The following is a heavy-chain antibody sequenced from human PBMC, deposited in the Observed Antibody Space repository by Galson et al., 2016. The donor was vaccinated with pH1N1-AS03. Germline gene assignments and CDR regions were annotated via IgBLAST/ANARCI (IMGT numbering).Heavy chain of an antibody. D-gene: IGHD5/OR15-5a*01. V-gene: IGHV4-61*08. Sequence: CTVSGGSVSSGGYYWSWLRQPPGERLEWIAYIYYTGATNYNPSLKSRVTISIDTSKNQFSLNLSSVTAADTAVYFCARERVYSKIRHPFDIWGQGTMVTVSS. CDR2: IYYTGAT. CDR3: ARERVYSKIRHPFDI. J-gene: IGHJ3*02. CDR1: GGSVSSGGYY.